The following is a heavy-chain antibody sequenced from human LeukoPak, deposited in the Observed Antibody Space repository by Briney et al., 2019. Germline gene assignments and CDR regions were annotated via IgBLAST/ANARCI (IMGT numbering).Heavy chain of an antibody. Sequence: NPSETLSLTCSVSGSSISSTSYYWGWIRQPPGKGLEWIGSISYSGTPYCSPSLKSRVTISVDTSKNQFSLKLSSVTAADTAVYYCARALGYCSSTSCYDHYYYYMDVWGQGTLVTVSS. V-gene: IGHV4-39*01. D-gene: IGHD2-2*01. J-gene: IGHJ6*03. CDR1: GSSISSTSYY. CDR2: ISYSGTP. CDR3: ARALGYCSSTSCYDHYYYYMDV.